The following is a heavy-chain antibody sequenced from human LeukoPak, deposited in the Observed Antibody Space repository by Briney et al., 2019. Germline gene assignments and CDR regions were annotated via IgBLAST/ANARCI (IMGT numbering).Heavy chain of an antibody. J-gene: IGHJ3*02. D-gene: IGHD7-27*01. CDR1: GFTFSSYS. CDR2: ISSNSSTR. V-gene: IGHV3-48*01. Sequence: GGSLRLSCAPFGFTFSSYSMNLVRQAQGEGREWVSYISSNSSTRYYADSVRGRFTISRDNAKNSLYLQMNSQRGEDTAVYYCARKTGGSLDIWGQGTMVTVSS. CDR3: ARKTGGSLDI.